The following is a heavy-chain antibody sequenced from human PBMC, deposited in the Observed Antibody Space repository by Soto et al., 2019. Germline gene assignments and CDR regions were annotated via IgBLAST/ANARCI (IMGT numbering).Heavy chain of an antibody. J-gene: IGHJ4*02. Sequence: ASVKVSCKASGGTFSSYAISWVRQAPGQGLEWMGGIIPIFGTANYAQKFQGRVTITADESTSTAYMELSSLRSEDTAVYYCAREQRATGYSSSWDFDYWGQGTLVTVSS. CDR3: AREQRATGYSSSWDFDY. CDR1: GGTFSSYA. CDR2: IIPIFGTA. V-gene: IGHV1-69*13. D-gene: IGHD6-13*01.